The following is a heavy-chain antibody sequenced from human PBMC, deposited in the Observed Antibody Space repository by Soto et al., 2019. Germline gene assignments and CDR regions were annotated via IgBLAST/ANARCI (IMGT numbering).Heavy chain of an antibody. V-gene: IGHV1-3*01. CDR2: INPDNGNT. CDR3: ARGIATGLLYP. Sequence: GDSVKVSCKASGYTFTRYTMNWVRQAPGQRLEWMGWINPDNGNTKSSQKFQDRVIITRDTSASTAYMDLSSLRSEDTAVYYCARGIATGLLYPWGQGTLVIGSA. CDR1: GYTFTRYT. J-gene: IGHJ5*02. D-gene: IGHD2-15*01.